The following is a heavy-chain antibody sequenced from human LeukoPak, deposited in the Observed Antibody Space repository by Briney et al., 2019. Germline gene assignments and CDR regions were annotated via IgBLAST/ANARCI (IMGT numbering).Heavy chain of an antibody. D-gene: IGHD2-21*01. CDR1: GFTFSSYG. V-gene: IGHV3-23*01. CDR2: ISGSGGST. J-gene: IGHJ4*02. CDR3: ARAPVTSCRGAFCYPFDL. Sequence: GGSLRLSCAASGFTFSSYGMSWVRQAPGKGLEWVSAISGSGGSTYYADSVKGRFTISRDNSKNTLYLQMNRLRVEDAALYYCARAPVTSCRGAFCYPFDLWGQGVLVTVSS.